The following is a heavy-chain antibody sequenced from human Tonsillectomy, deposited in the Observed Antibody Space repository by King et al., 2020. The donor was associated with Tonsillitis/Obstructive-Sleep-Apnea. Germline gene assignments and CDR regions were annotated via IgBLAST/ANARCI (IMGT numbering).Heavy chain of an antibody. CDR2: IYYSGST. D-gene: IGHD3-3*01. Sequence: QLQESGPGLVKPSETLSLTCTVSGCSISSSSYYWGWIRQPPGKGLEWFGSIYYSGSTYYNPSLKSRVTISVDTSKNQFSLKLSSVTAADTAVYYCARVLYDFWSGYTDYWGQGTLVTVSS. CDR1: GCSISSSSYY. V-gene: IGHV4-39*01. J-gene: IGHJ4*02. CDR3: ARVLYDFWSGYTDY.